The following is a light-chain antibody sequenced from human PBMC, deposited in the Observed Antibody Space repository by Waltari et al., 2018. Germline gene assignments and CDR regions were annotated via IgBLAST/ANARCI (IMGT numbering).Light chain of an antibody. J-gene: IGLJ3*02. Sequence: QSVLTPPPSVSAAPGQKVTLSCSGGSSNIGNNFVSLSQQLPGTAPKLLIYDDNKRPSGLPDRFPGSKSGTSATLGITGLQTGDEADYYCGTWDTSLSAGVFGGGTKLTVL. CDR3: GTWDTSLSAGV. CDR2: DDN. V-gene: IGLV1-51*01. CDR1: SSNIGNNF.